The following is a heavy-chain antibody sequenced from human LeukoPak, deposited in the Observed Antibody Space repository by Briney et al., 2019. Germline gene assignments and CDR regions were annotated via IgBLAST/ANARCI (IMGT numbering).Heavy chain of an antibody. J-gene: IGHJ4*02. Sequence: SETLSLTCTVSGASMSGYYWSWIRQSPEKGLEYIGNIFYIGTTNYNPSLKSRLTISLDMSKNQFSLTLNSVTAGDTAVYYCARRVHSSSWSSYFDYWGQETLVTVSS. CDR1: GASMSGYY. CDR3: ARRVHSSSWSSYFDY. D-gene: IGHD6-13*01. V-gene: IGHV4-59*08. CDR2: IFYIGTT.